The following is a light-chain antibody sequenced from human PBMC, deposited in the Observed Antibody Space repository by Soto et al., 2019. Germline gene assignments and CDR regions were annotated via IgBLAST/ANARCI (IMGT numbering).Light chain of an antibody. J-gene: IGLJ2*01. CDR3: AAWDDSLDGVV. CDR1: SSNIGDNP. Sequence: QSVLTLSPSVSEAPRQRVTITCSGSSSNIGDNPVNWYQQLPGKAPKLLIYYDDLLASGVSDRFSGSKSGTSASLAISGLQSEDEGDYYCAAWDDSLDGVVFGGGTKLTVL. V-gene: IGLV1-36*01. CDR2: YDD.